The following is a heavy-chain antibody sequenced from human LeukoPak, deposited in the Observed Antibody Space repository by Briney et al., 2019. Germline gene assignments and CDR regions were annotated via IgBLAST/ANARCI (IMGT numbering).Heavy chain of an antibody. V-gene: IGHV3-13*01. J-gene: IGHJ6*02. D-gene: IGHD2-2*01. Sequence: GGSLRLSCAASGFTFSSYDMHWVRQATGKGLEWVSAIGTAGDTYYPGSVKGRFTISRENAKNSLYLQMNSLRAGDTAVYYCARDRPSYCSSTSCYDYYYGMDVWGQGTTVTVSS. CDR3: ARDRPSYCSSTSCYDYYYGMDV. CDR1: GFTFSSYD. CDR2: IGTAGDT.